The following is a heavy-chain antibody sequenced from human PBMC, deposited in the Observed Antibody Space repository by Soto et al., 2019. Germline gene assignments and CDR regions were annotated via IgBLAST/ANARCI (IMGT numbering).Heavy chain of an antibody. J-gene: IGHJ6*03. V-gene: IGHV4-39*01. CDR1: GGSFSSGAFY. CDR3: ARPLYTFPPSYDYYYMDV. Sequence: QLQLQESGPGLVKPSETLSLICTVSGGSFSSGAFYWGWIRQPPGKGLEWIGSASFSGRAYYNPSRQLRAAVSVDTSKNQFSLRLSSVTAADSAVYYCARPLYTFPPSYDYYYMDVWGRGTTVTVSS. CDR2: ASFSGRA.